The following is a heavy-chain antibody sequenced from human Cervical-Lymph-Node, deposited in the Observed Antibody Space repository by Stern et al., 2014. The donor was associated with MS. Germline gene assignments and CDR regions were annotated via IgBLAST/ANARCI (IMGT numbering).Heavy chain of an antibody. CDR2: FDPEEGGT. CDR3: AAQNTVTNYYYYGMDV. V-gene: IGHV1-24*01. J-gene: IGHJ6*02. CDR1: GYTLSELS. D-gene: IGHD4-17*01. Sequence: VQLVQSGAEVKKPGASVKVSCKASGYTLSELSMHWVRQAPGSGLEWMGGFDPEEGGTIYAQKFQGRVTMTEDTSTDTAYMELSSLRSEDTAVYYCAAQNTVTNYYYYGMDVWGQGTTVTVSS.